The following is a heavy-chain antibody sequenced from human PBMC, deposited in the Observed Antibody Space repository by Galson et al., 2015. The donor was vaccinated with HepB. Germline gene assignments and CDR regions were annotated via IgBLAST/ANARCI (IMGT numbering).Heavy chain of an antibody. Sequence: CAISGDSVTSNGPAWNWIRQSPSGGLEWLGRTYYRSKWLNDYALSVNGRITVNPDTSKNQFSLQLKSMTPEDTAVYYCARGTRGTFDIWGQGTMVTVSS. CDR1: GDSVTSNGPA. CDR2: TYYRSKWLN. J-gene: IGHJ3*02. CDR3: ARGTRGTFDI. V-gene: IGHV6-1*01.